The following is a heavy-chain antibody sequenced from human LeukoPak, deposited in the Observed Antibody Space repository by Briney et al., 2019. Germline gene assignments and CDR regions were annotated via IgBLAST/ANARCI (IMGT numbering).Heavy chain of an antibody. Sequence: GGSLRLSCSASGFTFSYYSMNWVRQAPGKGLEWVASISSRSSYIYYEDSLKGRFTISRDNAKNSLYLQMTGLRVEDTAMYFCARDLGDIVLEPPSIHFDLWGRGTLVTVSS. V-gene: IGHV3-21*01. CDR2: ISSRSSYI. CDR3: ARDLGDIVLEPPSIHFDL. D-gene: IGHD3-16*01. J-gene: IGHJ2*01. CDR1: GFTFSYYS.